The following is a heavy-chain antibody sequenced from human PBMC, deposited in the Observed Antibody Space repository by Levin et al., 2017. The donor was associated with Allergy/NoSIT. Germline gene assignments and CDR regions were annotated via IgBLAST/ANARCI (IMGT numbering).Heavy chain of an antibody. V-gene: IGHV3-33*01. D-gene: IGHD5-24*01. CDR3: ARALGVLRAINWFDP. J-gene: IGHJ5*02. CDR1: GFTFSSYG. Sequence: GGSLRLSCAASGFTFSSYGMHWVRQAPGKGLEWVAVIWYDGSNKYYADSVKGRFTISRDNSKNTLYLQMNSLRAEDTAVYYCARALGVLRAINWFDPWGQGTLVTVSS. CDR2: IWYDGSNK.